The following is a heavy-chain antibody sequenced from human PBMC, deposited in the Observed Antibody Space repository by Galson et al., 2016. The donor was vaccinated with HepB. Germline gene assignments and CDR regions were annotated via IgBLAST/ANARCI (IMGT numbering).Heavy chain of an antibody. J-gene: IGHJ5*02. CDR1: GGSISSSNW. V-gene: IGHV4-4*02. CDR2: IYHSGTT. D-gene: IGHD3/OR15-3a*01. CDR3: ARDDVETLGFRGLANWFDP. Sequence: ETLSLTCAVSGGSISSSNWWNWVRQPPGKGLEWIGEIYHSGTTNYNPSLKSRVTISVDKSKNQFSLNLSSVTAEDTAVYYCARDDVETLGFRGLANWFDPWGQGTLVTVSS.